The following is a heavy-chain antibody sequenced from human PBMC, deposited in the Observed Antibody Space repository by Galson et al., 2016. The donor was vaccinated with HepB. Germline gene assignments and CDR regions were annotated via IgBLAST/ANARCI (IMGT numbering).Heavy chain of an antibody. V-gene: IGHV3-30*19. CDR2: ISYDGSNT. J-gene: IGHJ3*02. Sequence: SLRLSCAGSGFIVSSHYMNWVRQPPGKGLEWVAVISYDGSNTYYADSVKGRFTISRNNSKNTLYLQMNSLRAEDTAVYYCAREIGGSYFDAFDIWAKGRWSPSLQ. CDR1: GFIVSSHY. CDR3: AREIGGSYFDAFDI. D-gene: IGHD1-26*01.